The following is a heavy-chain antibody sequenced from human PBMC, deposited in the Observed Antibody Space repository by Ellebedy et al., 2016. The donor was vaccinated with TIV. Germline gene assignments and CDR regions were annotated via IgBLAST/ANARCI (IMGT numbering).Heavy chain of an antibody. V-gene: IGHV3-9*01. D-gene: IGHD3-22*01. CDR2: ISWNSGSI. CDR3: ARDIPWVYDSSGYYHGY. CDR1: GFTFDDYA. Sequence: GGSLRLXXAASGFTFDDYAMHWVRQAPGKGLEWVSGISWNSGSIGYADSVRGRFTISRDNAKNSLYLQMNSLRAEDTAVYYCARDIPWVYDSSGYYHGYWGQGTLVTVSS. J-gene: IGHJ4*02.